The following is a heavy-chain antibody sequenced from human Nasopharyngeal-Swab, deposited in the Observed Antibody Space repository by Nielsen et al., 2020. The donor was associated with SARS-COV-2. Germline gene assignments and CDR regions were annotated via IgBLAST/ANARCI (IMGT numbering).Heavy chain of an antibody. CDR3: ARDRSSSTSFFGY. J-gene: IGHJ4*02. D-gene: IGHD2-2*01. CDR2: IWYDGSNK. CDR1: GFTFSSYG. V-gene: IGHV3-33*01. Sequence: GGSLRLSCAASGFTFSSYGMHWVRQAPGKGLEWVAVIWYDGSNKYYADSVKGRFTISKDNSKNTLYLQMNSLRAEDTAVYYCARDRSSSTSFFGYWGQGTLVTVSS.